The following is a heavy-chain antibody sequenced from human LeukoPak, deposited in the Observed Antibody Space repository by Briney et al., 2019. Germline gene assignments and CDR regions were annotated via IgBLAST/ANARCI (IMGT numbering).Heavy chain of an antibody. D-gene: IGHD6-19*01. V-gene: IGHV4-28*05. CDR3: AITPQNSSGWSDY. Sequence: PSDTLSLTCAVSGYSISSSNWWGWIRQPPGKGLEWIGYIYYSGSIYYNPSLKSRVTMSVDTSKNQFSLKLSSVTAVDTAVYYCAITPQNSSGWSDYWGRGTLVTVSS. CDR1: GYSISSSNW. J-gene: IGHJ4*02. CDR2: IYYSGSI.